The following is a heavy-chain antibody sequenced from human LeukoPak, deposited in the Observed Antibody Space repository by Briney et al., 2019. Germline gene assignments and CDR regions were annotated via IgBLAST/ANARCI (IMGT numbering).Heavy chain of an antibody. V-gene: IGHV3-53*01. CDR1: GFTVSSNY. CDR2: IYSDGRT. CDR3: ARNENSGWGYFDY. J-gene: IGHJ4*02. D-gene: IGHD5-12*01. Sequence: GGSLRLTCAASGFTVSSNYMSWVRQAPGKGLEWVSVIYSDGRTYYADSVKGRFTISRDNSKNTLYLETNSLRAEDTAVYYCARNENSGWGYFDYWGQGTLVTVSS.